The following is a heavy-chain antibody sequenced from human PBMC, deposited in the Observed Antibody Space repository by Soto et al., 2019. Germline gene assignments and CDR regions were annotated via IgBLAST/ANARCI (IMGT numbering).Heavy chain of an antibody. CDR3: ARDLFEAARRGEYAFDI. CDR1: AFTFSSYW. Sequence: LRLSCAASAFTFSSYWMGWVRQAPGKGLGWVANIKQDGSEKYYVDSGKGRFTISRDNAKNSLYLQMNSLRAEDTAVYYCARDLFEAARRGEYAFDIWGQGTMVTVSS. J-gene: IGHJ3*02. V-gene: IGHV3-7*03. CDR2: IKQDGSEK. D-gene: IGHD3-16*01.